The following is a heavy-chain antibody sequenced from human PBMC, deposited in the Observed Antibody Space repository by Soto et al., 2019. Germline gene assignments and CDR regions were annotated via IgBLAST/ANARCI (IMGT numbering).Heavy chain of an antibody. D-gene: IGHD2-21*01. CDR1: GFSLSTNGVG. CDR3: AHRQLERGGDTYFDY. Sequence: QITLKESGPTLVKPTQTLTLTCTFSGFSLSTNGVGVGWIRQPPGKALEWLALIYWDDDKRYSPSLKSRLTIHKDTSKNQVVLTMTNMDPVDTATYYCAHRQLERGGDTYFDYWGQGTLVTVSS. J-gene: IGHJ4*02. CDR2: IYWDDDK. V-gene: IGHV2-5*02.